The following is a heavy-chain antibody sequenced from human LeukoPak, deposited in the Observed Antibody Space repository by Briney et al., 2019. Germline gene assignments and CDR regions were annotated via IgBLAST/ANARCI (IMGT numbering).Heavy chain of an antibody. V-gene: IGHV3-64*04. CDR3: VRGDYGDYTLFDY. D-gene: IGHD4-17*01. Sequence: PGGSLRLSCSASGFTFSRHGMHWVRQAPGQGLEYVSAISNNGGSTYYADSVKGRFTISRDNSKNTLYLQMNSLRAEDTAVYYCVRGDYGDYTLFDYWGQGTLVTVSS. CDR2: ISNNGGST. J-gene: IGHJ4*02. CDR1: GFTFSRHG.